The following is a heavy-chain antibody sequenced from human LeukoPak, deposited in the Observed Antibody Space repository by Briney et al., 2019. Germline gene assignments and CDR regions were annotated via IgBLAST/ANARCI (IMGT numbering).Heavy chain of an antibody. V-gene: IGHV1-18*01. Sequence: WASVKVSCKASGCTYTTYGISWVRQAPGQGLEWMGWISGNGDNTKYVQEFQGRVTMTTDTSTSTAYMDLRSLRSDDTAIYYCARVHGYYIGLYYFDYWGQGTLVTVSS. CDR2: ISGNGDNT. CDR1: GCTYTTYG. D-gene: IGHD4-17*01. CDR3: ARVHGYYIGLYYFDY. J-gene: IGHJ4*02.